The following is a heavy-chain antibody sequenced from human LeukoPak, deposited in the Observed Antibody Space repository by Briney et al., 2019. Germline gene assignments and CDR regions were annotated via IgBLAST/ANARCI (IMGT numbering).Heavy chain of an antibody. J-gene: IGHJ3*01. CDR2: ISGSGGST. CDR1: GFTFSRYA. D-gene: IGHD2-2*03. CDR3: AKDYLDIVVVPAALDAFDF. Sequence: GGSLRLSCAASGFTFSRYAMSWVRQAPGKGLEWVSVISGSGGSTYYADSVKGRFTISRDNSKNTLYLQMNSLRAEDTAVYYCAKDYLDIVVVPAALDAFDFWGQGTMVTVSS. V-gene: IGHV3-23*01.